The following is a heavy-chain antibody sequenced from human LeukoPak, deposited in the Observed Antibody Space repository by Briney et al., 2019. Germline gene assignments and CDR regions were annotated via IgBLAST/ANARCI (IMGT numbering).Heavy chain of an antibody. Sequence: GESLKISCKGSGYIFTSYWIGWVRQMPGKGLEWMWIIYPGDSDTRYSPSFQGQVTISADKSISTAYLQWSSLKASDTAMYYCARLVAAAAINWFDPWGQGTLVTVSS. D-gene: IGHD6-13*01. CDR2: IYPGDSDT. CDR3: ARLVAAAAINWFDP. V-gene: IGHV5-51*01. J-gene: IGHJ5*02. CDR1: GYIFTSYW.